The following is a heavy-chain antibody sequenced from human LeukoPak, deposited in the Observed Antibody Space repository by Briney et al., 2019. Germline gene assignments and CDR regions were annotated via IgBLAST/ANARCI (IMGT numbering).Heavy chain of an antibody. V-gene: IGHV4-59*01. Sequence: SETLSLTCTVSVGSISSDYWSWVRQPPAKGLEWIGYIYYSRSTNYNPSLKSRVTISVDPSKNQFSLQLSSVTAADTAVYYCARDTLGYCSSTSCPGDYYYYYMDVWGKGTTVTVSS. CDR3: ARDTLGYCSSTSCPGDYYYYYMDV. J-gene: IGHJ6*03. CDR1: VGSISSDY. D-gene: IGHD2-2*01. CDR2: IYYSRST.